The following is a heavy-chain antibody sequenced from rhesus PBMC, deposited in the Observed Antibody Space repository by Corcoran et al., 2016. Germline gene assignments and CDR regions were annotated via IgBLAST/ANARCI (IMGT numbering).Heavy chain of an antibody. Sequence: QLQLQESGPGLVKAAETLSLTCAVAGGASSSNYWSWIRQPPGTGLEWIGRISGSGWSTDYNPALKSRVTMSTDTSKNQFSLKLSSVTAADTAVYYCARYSGSWIYAFDFWGQGLRVTVSS. V-gene: IGHV4-173*01. CDR2: ISGSGWST. J-gene: IGHJ3*01. D-gene: IGHD6-25*01. CDR3: ARYSGSWIYAFDF. CDR1: GGASSSNY.